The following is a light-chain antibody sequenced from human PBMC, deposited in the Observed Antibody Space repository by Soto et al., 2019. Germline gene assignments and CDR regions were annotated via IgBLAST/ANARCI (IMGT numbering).Light chain of an antibody. CDR2: EVS. CDR1: SSDIGAYNY. CDR3: SSYTGSSTPCV. Sequence: QSALTQSASVSGSPGQSITISCTGTSSDIGAYNYVSWYQQHPGKAPKLMIYEVSNRPSGVSNRFSGSKSGNTASLTISGLQDEDEAEYYCSSYTGSSTPCVFGTGTKVTVL. J-gene: IGLJ1*01. V-gene: IGLV2-14*01.